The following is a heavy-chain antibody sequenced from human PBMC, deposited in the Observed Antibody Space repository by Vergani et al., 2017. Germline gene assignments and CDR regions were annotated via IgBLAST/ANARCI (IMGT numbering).Heavy chain of an antibody. D-gene: IGHD4-17*01. J-gene: IGHJ4*02. CDR1: GFTFSSYA. CDR2: ISYDGSNK. Sequence: QVQLVESGGGVVQPGRSLRLSCAASGFTFSSYAMHWVRQAPGKGLEWVAVISYDGSNKYYADSVKGRFTISRDNSKNTLYLQMNSLRAEDTAVYYCARGASGDYVSSCDCWGQGTLVTVSS. CDR3: ARGASGDYVSSCDC. V-gene: IGHV3-30-3*01.